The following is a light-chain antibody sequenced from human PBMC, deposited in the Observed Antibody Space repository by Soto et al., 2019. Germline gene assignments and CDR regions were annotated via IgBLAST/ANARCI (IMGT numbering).Light chain of an antibody. J-gene: IGKJ4*01. CDR1: QGIRHD. CDR2: SAS. CDR3: LQTCSSVAHS. Sequence: DIQMTQSPSSLSASVGDRVTITCRASQGIRHDLGWYHQKPGKAPKRLIYSASSLESGVPSRFSGSGSGTEFSLTISSLQPEDFATYYCLQTCSSVAHSFGGGTKVDIK. V-gene: IGKV1-17*01.